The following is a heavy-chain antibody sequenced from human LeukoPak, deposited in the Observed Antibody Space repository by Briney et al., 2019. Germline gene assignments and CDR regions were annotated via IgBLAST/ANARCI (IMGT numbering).Heavy chain of an antibody. CDR3: ARAKCSSTSCYGPYYYYGMDV. CDR1: GGSISSGGYY. V-gene: IGHV4-31*03. CDR2: TYYSGST. D-gene: IGHD2-2*01. Sequence: PSETLSLTCTVSGGSISSGGYYWSWIRQHPGKGLEWIGYTYYSGSTYYNPSLKSRVTISVDTSKNQFSLKLSSVTAADTAVYYCARAKCSSTSCYGPYYYYGMDVWGQGTTVTVSS. J-gene: IGHJ6*02.